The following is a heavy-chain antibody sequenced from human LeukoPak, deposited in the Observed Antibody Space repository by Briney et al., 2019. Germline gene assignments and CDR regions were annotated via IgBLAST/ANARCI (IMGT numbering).Heavy chain of an antibody. D-gene: IGHD3-22*01. J-gene: IGHJ4*02. CDR1: GYSFTSYW. V-gene: IGHV5-10-1*01. CDR3: ARHEGRDSSGYNLGFDY. Sequence: PGESLKISCKASGYSFTSYWISWVRQMPGKGREWMGRIDPSDSYTNYSPSFQGHVTISADKSISTAYLQWSSLKASDTAMYYCARHEGRDSSGYNLGFDYWGQGTLVTVSS. CDR2: IDPSDSYT.